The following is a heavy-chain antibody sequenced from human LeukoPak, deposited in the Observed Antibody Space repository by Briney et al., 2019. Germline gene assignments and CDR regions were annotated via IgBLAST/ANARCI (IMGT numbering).Heavy chain of an antibody. CDR1: GFTFNAYS. V-gene: IGHV3-64*01. J-gene: IGHJ4*02. CDR3: AREGLGCRSTSCLFDY. Sequence: GGSLRLSCAASGFTFNAYSMHWVRQAPGKGLEYVSAISSNGGSTYYANSVKGRFTISRDNSKNTLYVQMGSLRAEDMAVYYCAREGLGCRSTSCLFDYWGQGTLVTVSS. D-gene: IGHD2-2*01. CDR2: ISSNGGST.